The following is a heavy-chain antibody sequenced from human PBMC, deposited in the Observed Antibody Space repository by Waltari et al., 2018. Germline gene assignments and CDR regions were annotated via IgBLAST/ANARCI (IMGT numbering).Heavy chain of an antibody. D-gene: IGHD3-3*01. CDR1: GYTFTSYD. CDR3: ARSYYDFWSGPRRSWFDP. Sequence: QVQLVQSGAEVKKPGASVKVSCKASGYTFTSYDINWVRQATGQGLEWMGWRNPNSGNTGYAQKFQGRVTITRNTSISTAYMELSSLRSEDTAVYYCARSYYDFWSGPRRSWFDPWGQGTLVTVSS. CDR2: RNPNSGNT. V-gene: IGHV1-8*03. J-gene: IGHJ5*02.